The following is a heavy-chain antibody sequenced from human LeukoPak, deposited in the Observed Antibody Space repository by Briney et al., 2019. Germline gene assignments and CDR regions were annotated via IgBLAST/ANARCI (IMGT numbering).Heavy chain of an antibody. CDR2: INPNSGGT. CDR3: AKRGYDFGDYFDY. CDR1: GYTFTGYY. V-gene: IGHV1-2*02. D-gene: IGHD5-12*01. J-gene: IGHJ4*02. Sequence: ASVKVSCKASGYTFTGYYMHWVRQAPGQGLEWMGWINPNSGGTNYAQKFQGRVTMTRDTSISTAYMELGRLRSDDTAVYYCAKRGYDFGDYFDYWGQGTLVTVSS.